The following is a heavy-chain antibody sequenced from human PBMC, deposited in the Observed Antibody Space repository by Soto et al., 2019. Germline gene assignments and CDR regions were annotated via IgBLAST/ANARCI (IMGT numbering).Heavy chain of an antibody. V-gene: IGHV1-3*01. J-gene: IGHJ4*02. Sequence: ASVKVSCKASGYTFTSYAMHWVRQAPGQRLEWMGWTNAGNGNTKYSQKFQGRVTITRDTSASTAYMELSSLRSEDTAVYYCARDKGIAAAGTEHWGQGTLVTVSS. CDR3: ARDKGIAAAGTEH. CDR2: TNAGNGNT. CDR1: GYTFTSYA. D-gene: IGHD6-13*01.